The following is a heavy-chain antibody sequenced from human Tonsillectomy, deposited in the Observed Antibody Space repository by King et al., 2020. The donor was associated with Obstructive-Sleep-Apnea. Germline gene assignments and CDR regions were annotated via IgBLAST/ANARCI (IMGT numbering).Heavy chain of an antibody. Sequence: QLQESGPGLVKPSETLSLTCTVSGGSISSSTYYWGWIRQPPGKGLEWIGSIYYSGSTYYNPSLKSRVTISVDTSKNQFSLKLSSVTAADTAVYYCAGHAVQWLVNYFDYWGQGTLVTVSS. D-gene: IGHD6-19*01. CDR3: AGHAVQWLVNYFDY. J-gene: IGHJ4*02. CDR1: GGSISSSTYY. V-gene: IGHV4-39*01. CDR2: IYYSGST.